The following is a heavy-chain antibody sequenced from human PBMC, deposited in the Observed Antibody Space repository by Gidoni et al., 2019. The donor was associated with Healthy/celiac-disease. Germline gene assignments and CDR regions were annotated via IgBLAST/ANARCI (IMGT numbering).Heavy chain of an antibody. Sequence: QVQLQESGPGLVTPSETLSLTCTVSGGPLRSYYWSWLRQPPGQGLEWIGYIYYSGSSKYTPALKSRGTISVDTAKNKVTLKLRSGTAADTAVYYCARRGDDYGDYFAFDIWGQGTMVTVSS. CDR1: GGPLRSYY. D-gene: IGHD4-17*01. V-gene: IGHV4-59*08. CDR2: IYYSGSS. J-gene: IGHJ3*02. CDR3: ARRGDDYGDYFAFDI.